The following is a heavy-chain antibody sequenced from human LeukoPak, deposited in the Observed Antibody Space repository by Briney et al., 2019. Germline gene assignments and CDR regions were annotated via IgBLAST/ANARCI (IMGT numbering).Heavy chain of an antibody. Sequence: SETLSFTCTVSGGSISSYYWSWIRQPPGKGLEWIGYIYYSGSTNYNPSPKSRVTISVDTSKNQFSLKLSSVTAADTAVYYCARQKVTWFDYWGQGTLVTVSS. CDR3: ARQKVTWFDY. D-gene: IGHD4-4*01. CDR2: IYYSGST. V-gene: IGHV4-59*08. J-gene: IGHJ4*02. CDR1: GGSISSYY.